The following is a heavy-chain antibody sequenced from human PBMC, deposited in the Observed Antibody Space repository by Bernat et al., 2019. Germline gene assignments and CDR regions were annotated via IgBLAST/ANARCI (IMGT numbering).Heavy chain of an antibody. V-gene: IGHV3-7*03. D-gene: IGHD3-9*01. J-gene: IGHJ4*02. Sequence: EVQLVESGGGLVQPGGSLRLSCAASGFTFSSYWMCWVRQAPGKGLEWVANIKQDGSEKYYVDSVKGRFTISRDNAKNSLYLQMNSLRAEDTAVYYCARESIAVYDILTGYYYFDYWGQGTLVTVSS. CDR2: IKQDGSEK. CDR3: ARESIAVYDILTGYYYFDY. CDR1: GFTFSSYW.